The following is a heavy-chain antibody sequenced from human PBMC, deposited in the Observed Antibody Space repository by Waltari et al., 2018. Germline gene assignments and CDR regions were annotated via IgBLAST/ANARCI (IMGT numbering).Heavy chain of an antibody. Sequence: QVQLVQSGAEVKKPGSSVKVSCKASGGTFSSYAISWVRQAPGQGLEWMGGNIPIFGTANYAQKCKGRVTITADESTSTAYMELSSLRSEDTAVYYCASIAARAYYYYYYMDVWGKGTTVTVSS. D-gene: IGHD6-6*01. J-gene: IGHJ6*03. CDR2: NIPIFGTA. V-gene: IGHV1-69*12. CDR3: ASIAARAYYYYYYMDV. CDR1: GGTFSSYA.